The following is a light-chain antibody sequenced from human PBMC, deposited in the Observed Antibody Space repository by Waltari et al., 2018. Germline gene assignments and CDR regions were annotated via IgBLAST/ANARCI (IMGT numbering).Light chain of an antibody. V-gene: IGLV3-1*01. CDR1: KLGDKY. CDR3: LAWDSGTVV. J-gene: IGLJ2*01. Sequence: SYELTQPPSVSVSPGRTASISCSGHKLGDKYFSWYQQKAGQPPVLVIYQDTERPSGIPERFSGSNAGNTATLTIRGTQAMDEADYYWLAWDSGTVVFGGGTKLTVL. CDR2: QDT.